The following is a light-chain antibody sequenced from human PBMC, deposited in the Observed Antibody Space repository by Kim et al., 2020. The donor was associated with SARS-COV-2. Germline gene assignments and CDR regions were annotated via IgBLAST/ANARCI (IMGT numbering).Light chain of an antibody. CDR1: QSISSW. J-gene: IGKJ2*01. Sequence: DIQMTQSPSTLSASLGDRVTITCRASQSISSWLAWYQQKPGKAPKLLIYDASSLQSGVPSRFSGSESGTEFTLTISSLQPDDFATYYCQQYNSYPYTFGQGTKLEI. V-gene: IGKV1-5*01. CDR2: DAS. CDR3: QQYNSYPYT.